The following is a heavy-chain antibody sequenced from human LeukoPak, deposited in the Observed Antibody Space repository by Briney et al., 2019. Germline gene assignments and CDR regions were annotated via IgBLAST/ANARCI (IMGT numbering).Heavy chain of an antibody. Sequence: GSLRLSCAASGFTFSSYSMNWIRQPPGKGLEWIGEINHSGSTNYNPSLKSRVTISVDTSKNQFSLKLSSVTAADTAVYYCARGLSSWFDYWGQGTLVTVSS. CDR2: INHSGST. V-gene: IGHV4-34*01. CDR1: GFTFSSYS. CDR3: ARGLSSWFDY. J-gene: IGHJ4*02. D-gene: IGHD6-13*01.